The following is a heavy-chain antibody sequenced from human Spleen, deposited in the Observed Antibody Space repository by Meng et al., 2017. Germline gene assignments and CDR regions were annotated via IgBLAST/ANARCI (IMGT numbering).Heavy chain of an antibody. D-gene: IGHD6-13*01. CDR3: ARDSDSAGTPWFDP. V-gene: IGHV4-34*01. Sequence: QAQLQKGGAVLLRPSETLSRTCAVYVRSFSDFYWSWIRQPPGKGLEWIGEINHSGSINYSPSLKSRVPISVDTSKSQFSLKLNSVTAADTAVYYCARDSDSAGTPWFDPWGQGTLVTVSS. CDR1: VRSFSDFY. CDR2: INHSGSI. J-gene: IGHJ5*02.